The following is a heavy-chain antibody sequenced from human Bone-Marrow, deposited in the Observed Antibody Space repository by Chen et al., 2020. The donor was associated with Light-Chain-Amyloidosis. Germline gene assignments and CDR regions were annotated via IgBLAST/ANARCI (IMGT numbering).Heavy chain of an antibody. D-gene: IGHD6-13*01. Sequence: QVQLVQSGAEVKKPGASVKVSCKASGYNFTSYGISWVRQAPGQGLEWIGWISTYNGNTNDAQNLQGRVTMTTDTSTSTAYMELRSLRYDDTAVYYCARVPGYSSSWSPGSFWGQGTLVTVSS. CDR2: ISTYNGNT. V-gene: IGHV1-18*01. J-gene: IGHJ4*02. CDR3: ARVPGYSSSWSPGSF. CDR1: GYNFTSYG.